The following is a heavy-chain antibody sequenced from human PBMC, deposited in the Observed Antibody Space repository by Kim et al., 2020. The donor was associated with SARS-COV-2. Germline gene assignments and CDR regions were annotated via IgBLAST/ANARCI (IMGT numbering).Heavy chain of an antibody. J-gene: IGHJ6*02. CDR3: ARDTAAAMDV. D-gene: IGHD6-25*01. V-gene: IGHV3-72*01. CDR2: T. Sequence: TTYAPSGKGRYIVSKEHSKNSLYLQMNSLKTEDTAVYYCARDTAAAMDVWGHGATVTASS.